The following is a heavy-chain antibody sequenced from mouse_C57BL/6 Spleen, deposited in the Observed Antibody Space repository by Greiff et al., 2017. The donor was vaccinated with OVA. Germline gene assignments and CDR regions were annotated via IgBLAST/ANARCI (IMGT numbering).Heavy chain of an antibody. CDR1: GFSFNTYA. D-gene: IGHD2-1*01. J-gene: IGHJ4*01. V-gene: IGHV10-1*01. Sequence: EVQLQESGGGLVQPKGSLKLSCAASGFSFNTYAMNWVRQAPGKGLEWVARIRSKSNNYATYYADSVKDRFTISRDDSESMLYLQMNNLKTEDTAMYYCVRLSYYGNWNAMDYWGQGTSVTVSS. CDR3: VRLSYYGNWNAMDY. CDR2: IRSKSNNYAT.